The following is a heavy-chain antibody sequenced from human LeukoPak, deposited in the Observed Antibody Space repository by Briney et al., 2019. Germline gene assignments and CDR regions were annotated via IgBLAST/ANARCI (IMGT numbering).Heavy chain of an antibody. CDR3: ARGRLRWSTSRSWFDP. J-gene: IGHJ5*02. D-gene: IGHD4-23*01. CDR2: IHHSGTT. V-gene: IGHV4-38-2*02. Sequence: SETLSLTCTVSGYSISSGYFWGWIRQSPGKGLEWIGTIHHSGTTYYNPSLKSRVTISVDTSKNQFSLKLSSVTAADTAVYYCARGRLRWSTSRSWFDPWGQGTLVTVSS. CDR1: GYSISSGYF.